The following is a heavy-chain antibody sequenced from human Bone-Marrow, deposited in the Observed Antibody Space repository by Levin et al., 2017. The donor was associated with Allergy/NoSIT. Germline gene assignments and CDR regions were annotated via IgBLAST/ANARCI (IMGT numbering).Heavy chain of an antibody. CDR1: GGTFSTYT. CDR3: ARGEIGSSGLFDY. D-gene: IGHD6-19*01. V-gene: IGHV1-69*13. Sequence: SVKVSCKASGGTFSTYTISWVRQAPGQGLEWMGGIMPIIGTANYAQKFQGRVTINAGESTTTAYMELSSLRSEDTAVYYCARGEIGSSGLFDYWGQGTLVTVSS. CDR2: IMPIIGTA. J-gene: IGHJ4*02.